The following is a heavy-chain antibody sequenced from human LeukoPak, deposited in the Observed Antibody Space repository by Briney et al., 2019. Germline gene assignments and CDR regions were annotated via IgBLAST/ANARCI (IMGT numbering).Heavy chain of an antibody. CDR2: IYYSGST. V-gene: IGHV4-39*01. J-gene: IGHJ4*02. CDR1: GASISSSSYY. Sequence: PSETLSLTCSVSGASISSSSYYWGWIRQTPGKGLEWIGSIYYSGSTYYNPSLRSRVTISMDTSKNQFSLKLASVTAADTAVYYGARLWRAAIDYGGQGTLVTVSS. CDR3: ARLWRAAIDY. D-gene: IGHD1-1*01.